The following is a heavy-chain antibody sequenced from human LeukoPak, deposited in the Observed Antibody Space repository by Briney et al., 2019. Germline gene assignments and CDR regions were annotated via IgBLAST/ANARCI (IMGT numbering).Heavy chain of an antibody. V-gene: IGHV4-34*01. CDR3: ARGPRPYYYYMDV. J-gene: IGHJ6*03. CDR2: INHSGST. Sequence: KPSETLSLTCAVYGGSFSGYYWSWIRQPPGKGLEWIGEINHSGSTNYNPSLKSRVTISVDTSKNQFSLKLSSVTAADTAVYYCARGPRPYYYYMDVWGKGTTVTVSS. CDR1: GGSFSGYY. D-gene: IGHD6-6*01.